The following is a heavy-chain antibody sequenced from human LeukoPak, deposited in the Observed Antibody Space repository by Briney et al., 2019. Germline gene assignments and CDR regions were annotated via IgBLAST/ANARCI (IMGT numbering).Heavy chain of an antibody. CDR3: ARERNSALDY. V-gene: IGHV3-21*01. CDR2: ISSSSSYI. D-gene: IGHD4-11*01. Sequence: GGSLRLPCAASGFTFSSYSMNWVRQAPGKGLEWVSSISSSSSYIYYADSVKGRFTISRDNAKNSLYLQMNSLRAEDTAVYYCARERNSALDYWGQGTLVTVSS. J-gene: IGHJ4*02. CDR1: GFTFSSYS.